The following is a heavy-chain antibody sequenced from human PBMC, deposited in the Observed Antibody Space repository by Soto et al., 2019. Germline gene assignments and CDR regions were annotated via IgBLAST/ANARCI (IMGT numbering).Heavy chain of an antibody. CDR1: GFTFSSYA. CDR2: ISSNGGST. Sequence: GGSLRLSCSASGFTFSSYAMHRVRRAPGKGLEYVSAISSNGGSTYYADSVKGRFTISRDNSKNTLYLQMSSLRAEDTAVYYCVKDTAMVNDYYYYYGMDVWGQGTTVTVSS. CDR3: VKDTAMVNDYYYYYGMDV. J-gene: IGHJ6*02. V-gene: IGHV3-64D*06. D-gene: IGHD5-18*01.